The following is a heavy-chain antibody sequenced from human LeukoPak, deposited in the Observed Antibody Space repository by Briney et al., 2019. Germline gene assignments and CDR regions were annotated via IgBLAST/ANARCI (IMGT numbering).Heavy chain of an antibody. V-gene: IGHV4-38-2*02. Sequence: PSETLSLTCTFSGYSISSGYYWGWIRQPPGKGLEWIGSMEWIGSMYDSGSTYYNPSFKSRVTISVDTSKNQFSLKVRSVTAADTAVYYCARSSIIAAAGPYYFDYWGQGTLVTVSS. D-gene: IGHD6-13*01. CDR2: MYDSGST. J-gene: IGHJ4*02. CDR3: ARSSIIAAAGPYYFDY. CDR1: GYSISSGYY.